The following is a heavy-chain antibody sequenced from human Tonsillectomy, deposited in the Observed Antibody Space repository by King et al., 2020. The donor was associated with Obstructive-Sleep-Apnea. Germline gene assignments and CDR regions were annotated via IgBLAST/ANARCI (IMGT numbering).Heavy chain of an antibody. CDR1: GYTFSSFG. V-gene: IGHV1-18*01. Sequence: QLVQSGAEVKKPGASVKVSCKASGYTFSSFGISWVRQAPGQGLEWMGWISAYNGNTNYAENLQGRVTMTTDTSTSTAYMELRGLRSDDTAVYYCARDEHYYDSSGYYPGAFDIWGQGTMVTVSS. CDR3: ARDEHYYDSSGYYPGAFDI. CDR2: ISAYNGNT. D-gene: IGHD3-22*01. J-gene: IGHJ3*02.